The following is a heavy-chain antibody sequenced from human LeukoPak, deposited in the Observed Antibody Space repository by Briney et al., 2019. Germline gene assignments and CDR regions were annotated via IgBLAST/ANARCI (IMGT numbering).Heavy chain of an antibody. CDR3: ARVPLYGSGSYQPALYYYYGMDV. D-gene: IGHD3-10*01. V-gene: IGHV1-69*13. Sequence: ASVKVSCKASGYTFTSYDINWVRQAPGQGLEWMGGIIPIFGTANYAQKFQGRVTITADESTSTAYVELSSLRSEDTAVYYCARVPLYGSGSYQPALYYYYGMDVWGQGTTVTVSS. CDR1: GYTFTSYD. CDR2: IIPIFGTA. J-gene: IGHJ6*02.